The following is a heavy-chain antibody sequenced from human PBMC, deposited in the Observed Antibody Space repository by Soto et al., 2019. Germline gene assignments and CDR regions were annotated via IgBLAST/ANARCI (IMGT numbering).Heavy chain of an antibody. CDR2: IHFGGTT. Sequence: SETLSLTCTVSGGSMRTYFWNWIRQPPGKGLEWIAYIHFGGTTNYNPSLKSRVTISIDMSKNRLSLKLNSVTAADTALYYCARSDYGEFDYWGQGALVTVSS. CDR3: ARSDYGEFDY. V-gene: IGHV4-59*01. J-gene: IGHJ4*02. D-gene: IGHD3-10*01. CDR1: GGSMRTYF.